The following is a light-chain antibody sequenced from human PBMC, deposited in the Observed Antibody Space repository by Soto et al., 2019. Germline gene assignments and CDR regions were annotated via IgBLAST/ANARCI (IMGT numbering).Light chain of an antibody. V-gene: IGLV2-14*01. J-gene: IGLJ1*01. CDR2: QVT. CDR1: SSDIGGYYY. CDR3: GSWDSSLSAEV. Sequence: SALTQPASVSGSPGQSITISCTGTSSDIGGYYYVSWYQHHPGKAPKLLIYQVTNRPSRVSNRFSGSKSGNTASLTITGFQNGDEADYYCGSWDSSLSAEVFATGTKVTVL.